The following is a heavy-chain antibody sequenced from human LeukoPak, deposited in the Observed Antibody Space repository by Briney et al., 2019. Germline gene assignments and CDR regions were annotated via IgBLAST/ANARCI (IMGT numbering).Heavy chain of an antibody. D-gene: IGHD3-16*01. V-gene: IGHV4-34*01. CDR3: ATSGWNGGGGFDP. CDR1: GGSFSGYY. CDR2: ISHSGTT. Sequence: SETLSLTCDVSGGSFSGYYWSWIRQPPGKGLEWIGEISHSGTTNYNPSLKSRVSMSVGASSTQYSLIMTSVTAADTAVYYCATSGWNGGGGFDPWGQGTLVTVSS. J-gene: IGHJ5*02.